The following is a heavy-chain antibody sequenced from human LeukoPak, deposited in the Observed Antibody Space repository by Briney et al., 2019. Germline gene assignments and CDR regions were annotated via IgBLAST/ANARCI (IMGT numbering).Heavy chain of an antibody. Sequence: SETLSLTCTVSGGSISSSSYYWGWIRQPPGKGLEWIGSIYYSGGTYYNPSLKSRVTISVDTSKNQFSLNLSSVTAADTAVYYCARLFYYYYMDVWGKGTTVTVSS. J-gene: IGHJ6*03. V-gene: IGHV4-39*01. CDR3: ARLFYYYYMDV. CDR1: GGSISSSSYY. CDR2: IYYSGGT.